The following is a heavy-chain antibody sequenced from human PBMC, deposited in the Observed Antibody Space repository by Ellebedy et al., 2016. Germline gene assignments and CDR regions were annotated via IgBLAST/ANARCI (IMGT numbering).Heavy chain of an antibody. V-gene: IGHV1-69*04. J-gene: IGHJ3*01. CDR2: IIPIVAIP. D-gene: IGHD3-16*02. Sequence: SVKVSXXASGYTFTNYYIHWVRQAPGQGLEWMGRIIPIVAIPNYEQKFRGRVTITADKPTRTAYMELSSLRSEDTAIYYCAKVGRYDDFDVWGQGTMVTVSS. CDR3: AKVGRYDDFDV. CDR1: GYTFTNYY.